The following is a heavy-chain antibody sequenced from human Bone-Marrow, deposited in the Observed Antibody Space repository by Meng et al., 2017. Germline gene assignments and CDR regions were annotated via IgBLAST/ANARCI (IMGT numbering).Heavy chain of an antibody. D-gene: IGHD1-26*01. CDR2: IYHSGST. Sequence: QVQLQVSGPGLWKPSGTLPLTCAVSGGSISSPNWWSWVRQPPGRGLEWIGEIYHSGSTTYNPSLLSRVTISVDKSKNQFSLKLSSVTAADTAIYYCARVIYRPSGHNYFDPWGQGTLVTVSS. CDR3: ARVIYRPSGHNYFDP. J-gene: IGHJ5*02. V-gene: IGHV4-4*02. CDR1: GGSISSPNW.